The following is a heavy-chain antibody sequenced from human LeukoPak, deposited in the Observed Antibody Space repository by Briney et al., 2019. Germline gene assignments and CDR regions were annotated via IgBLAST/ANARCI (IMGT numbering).Heavy chain of an antibody. D-gene: IGHD1-26*01. CDR2: ISSSSSYI. Sequence: GGSLRLSRAASGFTFSSYSMNWVRQAPGKGLEWVSSISSSSSYIYYADSVKGRFTISRDNAKNSLYLQMNSLRAEDTAVYYCAREDGLVGATDYWGQGTLVTVSS. CDR3: AREDGLVGATDY. CDR1: GFTFSSYS. J-gene: IGHJ4*02. V-gene: IGHV3-21*01.